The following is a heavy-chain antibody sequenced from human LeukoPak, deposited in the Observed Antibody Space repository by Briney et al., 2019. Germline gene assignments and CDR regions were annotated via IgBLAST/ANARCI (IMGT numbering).Heavy chain of an antibody. Sequence: SETLSLTCTASGGSISSYYWSWIRQPPGKGLEWIGYIYTSGSTNYNPSLKSRVTISVDTSKNQFSLKLSSVTAADTAVYYCARLLGYYDFWSGYYGGRFDPWGQGTLVTVSS. V-gene: IGHV4-4*09. CDR1: GGSISSYY. J-gene: IGHJ5*02. D-gene: IGHD3-3*01. CDR3: ARLLGYYDFWSGYYGGRFDP. CDR2: IYTSGST.